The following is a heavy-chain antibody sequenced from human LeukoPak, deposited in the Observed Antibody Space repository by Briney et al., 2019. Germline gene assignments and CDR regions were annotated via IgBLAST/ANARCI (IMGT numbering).Heavy chain of an antibody. V-gene: IGHV3-23*01. CDR2: ISGSGGST. Sequence: GGSLRLSCAASGFTFNIYSMSWVRQAPGKGLEWVSAISGSGGSTYYADSVKGRFTISRDNAKNTLYLQMNSLRAEDTAVYYCARVNVCPRCHFDYWGQGTLVTVSS. CDR3: ARVNVCPRCHFDY. J-gene: IGHJ4*02. CDR1: GFTFNIYS. D-gene: IGHD3-16*01.